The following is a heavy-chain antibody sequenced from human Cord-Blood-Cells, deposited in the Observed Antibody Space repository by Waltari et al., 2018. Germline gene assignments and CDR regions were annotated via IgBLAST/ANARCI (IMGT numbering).Heavy chain of an antibody. D-gene: IGHD1-7*01. J-gene: IGHJ4*02. V-gene: IGHV3-48*01. Sequence: EVQLVESGGGLVQPGGSLRLSCAASGFTFSSYSMNWVRQAPGKGLGWGSDISSSSRTIYYADSVKGRLTFTIENAKNSLYLQMNSLRAEDTAVYYCARDSGNWNYDYWGQGTLVTVSS. CDR1: GFTFSSYS. CDR2: ISSSSRTI. CDR3: ARDSGNWNYDY.